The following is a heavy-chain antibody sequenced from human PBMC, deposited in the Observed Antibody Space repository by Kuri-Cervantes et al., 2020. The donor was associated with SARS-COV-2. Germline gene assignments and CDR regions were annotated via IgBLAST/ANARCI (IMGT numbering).Heavy chain of an antibody. CDR1: GGSISSGSYY. Sequence: SETLSLTCTVSGGSISSGSYYWSWIRQPAGKGLEWIGYIYTSGSTNYNPSLKSRVTISVDTSKNQFSLKLSSVTAADTAVYYCAREGSITIFGVVIIGWFDPWGQGTLVTVSS. V-gene: IGHV4-61*09. CDR3: AREGSITIFGVVIIGWFDP. D-gene: IGHD3-3*01. CDR2: IYTSGST. J-gene: IGHJ5*02.